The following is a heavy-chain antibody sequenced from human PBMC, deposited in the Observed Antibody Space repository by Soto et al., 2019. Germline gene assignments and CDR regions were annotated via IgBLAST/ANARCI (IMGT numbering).Heavy chain of an antibody. CDR1: GGSFSGYY. CDR3: ARLAVAGTEYYYYYYGMDV. J-gene: IGHJ6*02. V-gene: IGHV4-34*01. Sequence: LSLTCAVYGGSFSGYYWSWIRQPPGKGLEWIGEINHSGSTNYNPSLKSRVTISVDTSKNQFSLKLSSVTAADTAVYYCARLAVAGTEYYYYYYGMDVWGQGTTVTVSS. CDR2: INHSGST. D-gene: IGHD6-19*01.